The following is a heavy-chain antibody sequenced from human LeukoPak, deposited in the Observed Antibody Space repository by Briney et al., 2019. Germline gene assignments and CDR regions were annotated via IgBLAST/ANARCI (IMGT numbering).Heavy chain of an antibody. CDR1: GGSISSYY. D-gene: IGHD3-22*01. V-gene: IGHV4-4*09. CDR2: IYTSGST. CDR3: ARGSYYYDSSGYSNFDY. J-gene: IGHJ4*02. Sequence: PSETLSLTCTVSGGSISSYYWSWIRQPPGKGLEWIGYIYTSGSTNYNPSLKSRVTISVDTSKNQFSLKLSSVTAADTAVYYCARGSYYYDSSGYSNFDYWGQGTLVTVSS.